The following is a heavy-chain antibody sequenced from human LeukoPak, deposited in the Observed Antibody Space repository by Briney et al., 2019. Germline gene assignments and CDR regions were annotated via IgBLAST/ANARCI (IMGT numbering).Heavy chain of an antibody. J-gene: IGHJ4*02. Sequence: KPGGPRQISGQASGSSFISYWIGWVRLLPGKGRGWMGTIYPSDSETKYSPSFQGQVTISADKSISTAYLQWSSLKASDTAVYYCARQVAVAAWEYWGQGTLVTVSS. CDR2: IYPSDSET. CDR1: GSSFISYW. V-gene: IGHV5-51*01. CDR3: ARQVAVAAWEY. D-gene: IGHD6-19*01.